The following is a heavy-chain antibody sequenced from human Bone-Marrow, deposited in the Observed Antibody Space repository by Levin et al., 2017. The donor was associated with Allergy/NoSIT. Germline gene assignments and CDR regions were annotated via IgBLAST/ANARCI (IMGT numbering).Heavy chain of an antibody. CDR2: SLSNGRNE. CDR3: AREMIFYYDSVGYYETDQDAYYFDY. D-gene: IGHD3-22*01. J-gene: IGHJ4*02. CDR1: KFPFSNYN. Sequence: PGGSLRLSCLTSKFPFSNYNMHWVRQAPGKGLEWVAGSLSNGRNENYAESVKGRFTISRDNSQSTMYLQMNGLKDGDTAVYLCAREMIFYYDSVGYYETDQDAYYFDYWGQGTTVTVSS. V-gene: IGHV3-33*01.